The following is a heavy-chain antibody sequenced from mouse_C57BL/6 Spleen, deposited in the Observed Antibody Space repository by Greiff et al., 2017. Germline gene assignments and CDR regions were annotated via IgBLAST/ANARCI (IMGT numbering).Heavy chain of an antibody. V-gene: IGHV5-12*01. CDR1: GFTFSDYY. Sequence: EVKLMESGVGLVQPGGSLKLSCAASGFTFSDYYMYWVRQTPEKRLEWVAYISNGGGSTYYPDTVKGRFTISRDNAKNTLYLQMSRLKSEDTAMYYCASFITTVVATDYAMDYWGQGTSVTVSS. CDR3: ASFITTVVATDYAMDY. J-gene: IGHJ4*01. D-gene: IGHD1-1*01. CDR2: ISNGGGST.